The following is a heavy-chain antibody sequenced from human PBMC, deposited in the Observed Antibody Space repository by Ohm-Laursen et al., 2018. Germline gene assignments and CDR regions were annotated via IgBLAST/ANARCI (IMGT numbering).Heavy chain of an antibody. CDR1: GGSISSYY. D-gene: IGHD6-25*01. CDR3: ARDQWGGRLPHL. J-gene: IGHJ6*02. V-gene: IGHV4-59*01. Sequence: PGTLSLTCTVSGGSISSYYWSWIRQPPGKRLEWIGYIYYSGSTNYNPSLKSRVTISVDTSKNQFSLNLSSVTAADTAVYYCARDQWGGRLPHLWGQGTTVTVSS. CDR2: IYYSGST.